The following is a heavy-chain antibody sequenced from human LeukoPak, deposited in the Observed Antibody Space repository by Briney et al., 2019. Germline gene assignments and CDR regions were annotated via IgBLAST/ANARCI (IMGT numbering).Heavy chain of an antibody. CDR3: AKAGYGGGSRTTYGDY. CDR1: GFTFSSYA. D-gene: IGHD6-19*01. J-gene: IGHJ4*02. V-gene: IGHV3-30-3*01. Sequence: GRSLRLSCAASGFTFSSYAMHWVRQAPGKGLEWVAVISYDGSNKYYADSVKGRFTISRDNSKNTLYLQMNSLRPEDTAVYYCAKAGYGGGSRTTYGDYWGQGTLVTVSS. CDR2: ISYDGSNK.